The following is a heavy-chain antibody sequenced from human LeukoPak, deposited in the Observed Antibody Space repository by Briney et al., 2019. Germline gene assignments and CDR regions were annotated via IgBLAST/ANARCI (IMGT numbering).Heavy chain of an antibody. J-gene: IGHJ5*02. CDR3: ARVSHWGRGGFDP. CDR2: INHSGST. CDR1: GGSFSGYY. V-gene: IGHV4-34*01. D-gene: IGHD7-27*01. Sequence: SETLSLTCAVYGGSFSGYYWSWIRQSPGKGLEWIGEINHSGSTNYNPSLKSRVTISVDTSKNQFSLKLSSVTAADTAVYYCARVSHWGRGGFDPWGQGTLVTVSS.